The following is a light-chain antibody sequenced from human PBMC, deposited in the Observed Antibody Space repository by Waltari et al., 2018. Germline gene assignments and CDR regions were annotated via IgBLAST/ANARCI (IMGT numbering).Light chain of an antibody. J-gene: IGLJ2*01. CDR1: ELPNQY. Sequence: SYELTQPPSVSVSPGQTARITCSGDELPNQYAYWYKQKPGQAPVVIIYKDIERPSGIPERFSGSSSGTIVTLTISGVQAEDEAEYYCQSSDSSSTYVVFGGGTKLTVL. CDR3: QSSDSSSTYVV. V-gene: IGLV3-25*03. CDR2: KDI.